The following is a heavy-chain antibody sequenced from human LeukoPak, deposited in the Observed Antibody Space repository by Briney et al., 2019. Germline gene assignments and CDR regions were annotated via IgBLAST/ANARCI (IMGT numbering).Heavy chain of an antibody. CDR1: GFTVSSNY. Sequence: GGSLRLSCAASGFTVSSNYMSWVRQAPGKGLEWVSVIYSGGSTYYADSVKGRFTISRDNSKNTLYLQMNSLRAEDTAVYYCASSFGYCSSTSCALPGNYYYYGMDVWGQGTTVTVSS. CDR2: IYSGGST. CDR3: ASSFGYCSSTSCALPGNYYYYGMDV. J-gene: IGHJ6*02. V-gene: IGHV3-53*01. D-gene: IGHD2-2*01.